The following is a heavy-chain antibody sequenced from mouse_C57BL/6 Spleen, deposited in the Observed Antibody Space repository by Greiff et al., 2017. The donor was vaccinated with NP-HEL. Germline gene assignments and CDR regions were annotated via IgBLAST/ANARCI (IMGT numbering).Heavy chain of an antibody. J-gene: IGHJ3*01. CDR1: GYTFTSYW. CDR2: INPSNGGT. D-gene: IGHD1-1*01. CDR3: ASPSYGSSPWFAY. V-gene: IGHV1-53*01. Sequence: QVQLQQPGTELVKPGASVKLSCKASGYTFTSYWMHWVKQRPGQGLEWIGNINPSNGGTNYNEKFKSKATLPVDKSSSTAYMQLSSLTSEDSAVYYCASPSYGSSPWFAYWGQGTLVTVSA.